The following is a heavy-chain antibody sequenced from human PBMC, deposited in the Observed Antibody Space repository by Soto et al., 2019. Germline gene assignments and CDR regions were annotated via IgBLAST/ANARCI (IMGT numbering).Heavy chain of an antibody. D-gene: IGHD4-17*01. J-gene: IGHJ4*02. CDR3: ARGYFNDYGDSVVEGVFDY. V-gene: IGHV1-8*01. Sequence: QVQLVQSGAEVKKPGASVKVSCKASGYTFTSYDINWVRQATGQGLEWMGWMNPNSGNTGYAQKFQGRVTMTRNTSISTAYMELSSLRSEDTAVYYCARGYFNDYGDSVVEGVFDYWGQGTLVTVSS. CDR2: MNPNSGNT. CDR1: GYTFTSYD.